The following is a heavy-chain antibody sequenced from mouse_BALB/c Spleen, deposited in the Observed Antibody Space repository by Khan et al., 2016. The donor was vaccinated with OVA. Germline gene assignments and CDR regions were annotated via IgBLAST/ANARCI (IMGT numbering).Heavy chain of an antibody. V-gene: IGHV9-1*02. CDR3: ARPPYFSYVMDN. D-gene: IGHD2-10*01. CDR1: GHTFTKYG. Sequence: QIQLVQSGPELKKPGETVKISCKASGHTFTKYGMNWVKQTPGEGLKWMGWINTYTGEPTYADDFNGRFAFSLETSANTAYLQINNLKNEDMATYFCARPPYFSYVMDNWGQGTSVTVSS. J-gene: IGHJ4*01. CDR2: INTYTGEP.